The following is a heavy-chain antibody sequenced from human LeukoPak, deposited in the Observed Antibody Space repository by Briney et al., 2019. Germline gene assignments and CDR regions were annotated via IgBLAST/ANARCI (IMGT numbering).Heavy chain of an antibody. CDR3: ARAALGYQLLSNWFDP. D-gene: IGHD2-2*01. J-gene: IGHJ5*02. CDR1: EYTFTGYY. CDR2: INPNSGGT. Sequence: ASVKVSCKASEYTFTGYYMHWVRQAPGQGLEWMGWINPNSGGTNYAQKFQGRVIMTRDTSISTAYMELRRLRSDDTAVYYCARAALGYQLLSNWFDPWGQGTLVTVSS. V-gene: IGHV1-2*02.